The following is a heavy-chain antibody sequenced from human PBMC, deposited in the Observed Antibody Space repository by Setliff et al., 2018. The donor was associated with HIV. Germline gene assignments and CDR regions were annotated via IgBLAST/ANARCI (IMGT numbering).Heavy chain of an antibody. J-gene: IGHJ6*02. Sequence: SETLSLTCTVSGGSINNGPYFWSWIRHHPGKGLEWIGYVNYRGTTYYNPSLKSRAAISVDTSKNQFSLKLSSVTAADTAVYYCARATTIFGVVTLSYYYYGMDVWGQGTTVTVSS. D-gene: IGHD3-3*01. CDR2: VNYRGTT. V-gene: IGHV4-30-4*02. CDR3: ARATTIFGVVTLSYYYYGMDV. CDR1: GGSINNGPYF.